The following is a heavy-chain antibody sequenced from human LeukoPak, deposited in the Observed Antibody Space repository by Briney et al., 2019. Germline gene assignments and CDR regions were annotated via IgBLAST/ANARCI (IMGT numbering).Heavy chain of an antibody. CDR2: IYYSGST. D-gene: IGHD5-18*01. J-gene: IGHJ4*02. CDR1: GGSISSYY. Sequence: SETLSLTCTVSGGSISSYYWSWIRQPPGKGLEWIGYIYYSGSTNYNPPLKSRVTISVDTSKNQFSLKLSSVTAADTAVYYCARAGGYSYGYEFDYWGQGTLVTVSS. CDR3: ARAGGYSYGYEFDY. V-gene: IGHV4-59*01.